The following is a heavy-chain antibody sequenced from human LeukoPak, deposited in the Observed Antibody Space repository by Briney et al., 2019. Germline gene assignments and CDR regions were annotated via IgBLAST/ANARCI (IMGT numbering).Heavy chain of an antibody. CDR1: GGSISSDGYY. CDR2: IYYSGST. V-gene: IGHV4-31*03. D-gene: IGHD5-18*01. Sequence: SETLSLTCTVSGGSISSDGYYWSWIRQHPGKGLEWIGYIYYSGSTYYNPSLKSRVTISVDTSKNQFSLKLSSVTAADTAVYYCARANGYSYGLPFDPWGQGTLVTVSA. J-gene: IGHJ5*02. CDR3: ARANGYSYGLPFDP.